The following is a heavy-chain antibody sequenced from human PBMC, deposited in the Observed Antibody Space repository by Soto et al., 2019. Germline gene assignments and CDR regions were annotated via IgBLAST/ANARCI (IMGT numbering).Heavy chain of an antibody. D-gene: IGHD6-13*01. V-gene: IGHV3-30*18. J-gene: IGHJ4*02. CDR3: AKDWTTAATEEY. CDR1: GFTFSSYG. CDR2: ISYDGSNK. Sequence: QVQLVESGGGVVQPGRSMRLSCAASGFTFSSYGMHWVRQAPGKGLEWMAAISYDGSNKYYADSVKGRFTISKENSKNTLYLKMNQLRTGQRGAYYCAKDWTTAATEEYWDQGTMVNVCS.